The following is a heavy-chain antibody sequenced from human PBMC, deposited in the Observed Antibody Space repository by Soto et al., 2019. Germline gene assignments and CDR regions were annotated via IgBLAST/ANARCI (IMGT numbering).Heavy chain of an antibody. CDR1: GFSLSNARMG. CDR2: ILSNDDK. D-gene: IGHD6-6*01. V-gene: IGHV2-26*01. J-gene: IGHJ6*02. Sequence: QATLKESGPVLVKPTETLTLTCTVSGFSLSNARMGVSWIRQPPGKALEWLAHILSNDDKSYNTSLRSRLTISRDTSKSQVVLIMTKMDPVDTATYYCARLLKARSMTYYYYGMDVWGQGTTVTVSS. CDR3: ARLLKARSMTYYYYGMDV.